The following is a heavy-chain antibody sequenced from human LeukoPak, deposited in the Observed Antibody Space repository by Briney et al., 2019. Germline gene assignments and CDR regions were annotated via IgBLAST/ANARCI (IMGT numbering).Heavy chain of an antibody. D-gene: IGHD5-18*01. Sequence: ASVKVSCKASGYTFTSYYTHWVRQAPGQGLEWMGIINPSGGSTSYAQKFQGRVTMTRDTSTSTVYMGLSSLRSEDTAVYYCARDRYSYGTTFDYWGQGTLVTVSS. V-gene: IGHV1-46*01. CDR1: GYTFTSYY. CDR3: ARDRYSYGTTFDY. J-gene: IGHJ4*02. CDR2: INPSGGST.